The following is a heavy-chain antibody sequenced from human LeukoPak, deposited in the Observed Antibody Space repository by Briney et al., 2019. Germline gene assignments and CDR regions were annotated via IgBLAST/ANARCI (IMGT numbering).Heavy chain of an antibody. CDR1: GGSISSGSYY. CDR3: ARYSYGYDWFDP. V-gene: IGHV4-61*02. Sequence: SQTLSLTCTVSGGSISSGSYYWSWIRQPAGKGLEWIGRIYTSGSTNYNPSLKSRVTISVDTSKNQFSLKLSSVTAADTAVYYCARYSYGYDWFDPWGQGTLSPSPQ. D-gene: IGHD5-18*01. J-gene: IGHJ5*02. CDR2: IYTSGST.